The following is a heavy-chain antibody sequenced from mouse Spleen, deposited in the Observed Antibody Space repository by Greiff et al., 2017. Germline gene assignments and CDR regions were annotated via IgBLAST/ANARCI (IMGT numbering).Heavy chain of an antibody. V-gene: IGHV14-3*02. Sequence: EVKLVESGAELVKPGASVKLSCTASGFNIKDTYMHWVKQRPEQGLEWIGRIDPANGNTEYASKFQGKATITADTSSNTAYLQLSSLTSEDTAVYYCIYSSYYAMDYWGQGTSVTVSS. CDR3: IYSSYYAMDY. CDR2: IDPANGNT. D-gene: IGHD2-12*01. CDR1: GFNIKDTY. J-gene: IGHJ4*01.